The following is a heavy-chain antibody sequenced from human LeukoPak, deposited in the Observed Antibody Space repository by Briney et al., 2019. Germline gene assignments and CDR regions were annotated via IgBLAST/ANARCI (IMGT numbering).Heavy chain of an antibody. Sequence: ASVKVSCKASGGTFSSYAMHWVRQAPGQRLEWMGWINAGNGNTKYSQKFQGRVTITRDTSASTAYMGLSSLRSEDTAVYYCATLSLVATISGRWFDPWGQGTLVTVSS. V-gene: IGHV1-3*01. J-gene: IGHJ5*02. CDR1: GGTFSSYA. CDR2: INAGNGNT. D-gene: IGHD5-12*01. CDR3: ATLSLVATISGRWFDP.